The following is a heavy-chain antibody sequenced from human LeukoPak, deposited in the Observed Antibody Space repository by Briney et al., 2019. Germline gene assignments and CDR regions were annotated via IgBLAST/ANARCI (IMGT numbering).Heavy chain of an antibody. Sequence: PGGSLRLSCAASGFTFSSYAMHWVRQAPGKGLEWVAVISYDGSNKYYADSVKGRFTISRDNSKNTLYLQMNSLRAEDTAVYYCARAGLGYCSGGSCYSGYFDYWGQGTLVTVSS. D-gene: IGHD2-15*01. CDR1: GFTFSSYA. CDR3: ARAGLGYCSGGSCYSGYFDY. J-gene: IGHJ4*02. CDR2: ISYDGSNK. V-gene: IGHV3-30-3*01.